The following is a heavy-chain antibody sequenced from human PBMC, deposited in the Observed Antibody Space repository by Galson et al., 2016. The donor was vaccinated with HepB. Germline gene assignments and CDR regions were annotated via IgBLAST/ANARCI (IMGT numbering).Heavy chain of an antibody. J-gene: IGHJ5*02. V-gene: IGHV6-1*01. Sequence: CAISGDSVSNEDTVWDWIGQSPSRGLKWLGRTYCRSTKWYFDYAVSVKNRITVTPDTSKNQFSLQLTSVTPEDTATYYCARGFPLPSWGQGTLVAVAS. CDR2: TYCRSTKWYF. CDR1: GDSVSNEDTV. CDR3: ARGFPLPS.